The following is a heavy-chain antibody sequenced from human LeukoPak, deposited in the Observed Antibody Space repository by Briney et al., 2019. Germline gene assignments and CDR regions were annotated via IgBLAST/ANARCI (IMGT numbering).Heavy chain of an antibody. CDR3: ARDGSAAGYSSRGDYSYMDV. CDR1: GGTFSSYA. D-gene: IGHD6-13*01. Sequence: ASVKVSCKASGGTFSSYAISWVRQAPGQGLEWMGGIIPIFGTANYAQKFQGRVTITADESTSTAYMELSSLRSEDTAVYYCARDGSAAGYSSRGDYSYMDVWGKGTTVTISS. J-gene: IGHJ6*03. V-gene: IGHV1-69*13. CDR2: IIPIFGTA.